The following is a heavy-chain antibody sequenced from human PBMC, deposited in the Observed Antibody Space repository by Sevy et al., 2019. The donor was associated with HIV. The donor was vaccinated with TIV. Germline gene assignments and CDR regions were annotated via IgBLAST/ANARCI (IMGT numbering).Heavy chain of an antibody. CDR3: ARWRGTRITMIVVVVTGYFDY. Sequence: SETLSLTCAVYGASFSDYSWSWIRQPPGKGLEWIGEINHSGSTNYNPSLKSRVTISVDTSKNQFSLKLSSVTAADTAVYYCARWRGTRITMIVVVVTGYFDYWGQGTLVTVSP. J-gene: IGHJ4*02. CDR2: INHSGST. D-gene: IGHD3-22*01. V-gene: IGHV4-34*01. CDR1: GASFSDYS.